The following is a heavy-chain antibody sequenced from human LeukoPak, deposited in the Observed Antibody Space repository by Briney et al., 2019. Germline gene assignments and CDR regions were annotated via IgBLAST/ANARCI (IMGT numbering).Heavy chain of an antibody. CDR3: ARDLAIVVVPAAMHYYYGMDV. J-gene: IGHJ6*02. D-gene: IGHD2-2*01. Sequence: GGSLRLSCAVSGFTFDDYAMHWVRQAPGKGLEWVSSISSSSYIYYADSVKGRFTISRDNAKNSLYLQMNSLRAEDTAVYYCARDLAIVVVPAAMHYYYGMDVWGQGTTVTVSS. CDR1: GFTFDDYA. V-gene: IGHV3-69-1*01. CDR2: ISSSSYI.